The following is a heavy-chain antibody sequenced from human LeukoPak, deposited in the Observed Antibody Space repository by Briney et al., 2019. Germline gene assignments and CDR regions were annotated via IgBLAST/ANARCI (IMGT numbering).Heavy chain of an antibody. D-gene: IGHD4-17*01. V-gene: IGHV4-59*01. CDR2: IYYSGST. CDR3: ARTGSTVTMLYPFDH. CDR1: GGSMSGYY. Sequence: SETLSLTCTVSGGSMSGYYWSWIRQPPGKGLEWIGYIYYSGSTNYNPSLKSRVSISVDTSKNQFSLKLSSVTAADTAVYYCARTGSTVTMLYPFDHWGQGTLVTVSS. J-gene: IGHJ4*02.